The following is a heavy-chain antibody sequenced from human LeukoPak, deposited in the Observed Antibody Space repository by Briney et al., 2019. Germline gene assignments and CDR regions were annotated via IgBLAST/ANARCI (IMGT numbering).Heavy chain of an antibody. CDR3: ARGFTVDTAMASRYFDY. V-gene: IGHV4-59*01. CDR2: IYYSGST. CDR1: GGSISSYY. J-gene: IGHJ4*02. Sequence: SETLSLTCTVSGGSISSYYWSWIRQPPGKGLEWIGYIYYSGSTNYNPSLKSRVTISVDTSKNQFSLKLSSVTAADTAVYYCARGFTVDTAMASRYFDYWGQGTLVTVSS. D-gene: IGHD5-18*01.